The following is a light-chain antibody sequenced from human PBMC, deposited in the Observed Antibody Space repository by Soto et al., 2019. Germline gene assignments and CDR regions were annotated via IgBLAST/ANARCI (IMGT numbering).Light chain of an antibody. CDR1: TGAVTNGHY. J-gene: IGLJ1*01. Sequence: QAVVTQEASLTVSPGGTVTLTCGSSTGAVTNGHYPYWFQQKPGQAPRTLIYDTTNRHSWTPARFSGSLLGGKAALTLSGAQPEDEAGYYCLLSYNGPYVFGTGTKVTVL. CDR3: LLSYNGPYV. CDR2: DTT. V-gene: IGLV7-46*01.